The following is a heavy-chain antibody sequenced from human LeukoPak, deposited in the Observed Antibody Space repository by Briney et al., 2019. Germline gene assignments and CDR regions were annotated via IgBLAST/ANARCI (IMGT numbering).Heavy chain of an antibody. V-gene: IGHV4-61*02. CDR1: GGSISSGSYY. CDR3: ARDTVDTAMVVYYFDY. Sequence: SETLSLTCTVSGGSISSGSYYWSWIRQPAGKGLEWIGRIYTSGSTNYNPSLKSRVTISVDTSKNQFSLKLSSVTAADTAVYYCARDTVDTAMVVYYFDYWGQGTLVTVSS. D-gene: IGHD5-18*01. J-gene: IGHJ4*02. CDR2: IYTSGST.